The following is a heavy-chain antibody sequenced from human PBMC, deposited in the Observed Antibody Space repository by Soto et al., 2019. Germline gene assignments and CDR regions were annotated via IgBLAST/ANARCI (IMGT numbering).Heavy chain of an antibody. CDR3: AHRREAAAGPEFDP. CDR2: IYWDDEK. Sequence: QITLKESGPTLVKPTQTLTLTCTFSGFSLSTSGVGVGWIRQPPGKALEWLALIYWDDEKRYSPSLKSRLTITKDTSKNQVVLTMTNMDPVDTATYYCAHRREAAAGPEFDPWGQGTLVTVSS. CDR1: GFSLSTSGVG. D-gene: IGHD6-13*01. V-gene: IGHV2-5*02. J-gene: IGHJ5*02.